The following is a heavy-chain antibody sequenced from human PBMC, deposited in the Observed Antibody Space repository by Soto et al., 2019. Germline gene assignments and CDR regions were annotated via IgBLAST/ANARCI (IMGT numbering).Heavy chain of an antibody. D-gene: IGHD3-22*01. J-gene: IGHJ4*02. CDR3: ALKYYYDSSGPWDY. CDR1: GGTFSSYT. V-gene: IGHV1-69*02. Sequence: SVKVSCKASGGTFSSYTISWVRQAPGQGLEWMGRIIPILGIANYAQKFQGRVTMTRDTSTSTVYMELSSLRSEDTAVYYCALKYYYDSSGPWDYWGQGTLVTVSS. CDR2: IIPILGIA.